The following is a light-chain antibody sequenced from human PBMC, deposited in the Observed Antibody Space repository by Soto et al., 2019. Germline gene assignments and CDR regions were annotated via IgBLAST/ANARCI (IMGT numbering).Light chain of an antibody. CDR1: SSDVGGYNY. V-gene: IGLV2-14*03. J-gene: IGLJ2*01. Sequence: QSALTQPASVSGSLGQSITISCTGTSSDVGGYNYVSWYQQHPGKAPKLIIYDVSNRPSGVSNRFSGSKSGSTAALTISGLQAEDEADYYCSSYTSSSTPVVFGGGTKLTVL. CDR3: SSYTSSSTPVV. CDR2: DVS.